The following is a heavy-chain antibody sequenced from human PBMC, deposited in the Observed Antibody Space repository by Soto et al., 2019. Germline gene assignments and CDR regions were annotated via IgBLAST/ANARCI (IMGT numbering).Heavy chain of an antibody. CDR2: IIPILGIA. Sequence: QVQLVQSGAEVKKPGSSVKVSCKASGGTFSSYTISWVRQAPGQGLEWMGRIIPILGIANYAQKFQGRVTITADKSTSTAYMERSSLRSEDTAVYYCARWMELRRGGAFDIWGQGTMVTVSS. D-gene: IGHD1-7*01. J-gene: IGHJ3*02. CDR3: ARWMELRRGGAFDI. V-gene: IGHV1-69*02. CDR1: GGTFSSYT.